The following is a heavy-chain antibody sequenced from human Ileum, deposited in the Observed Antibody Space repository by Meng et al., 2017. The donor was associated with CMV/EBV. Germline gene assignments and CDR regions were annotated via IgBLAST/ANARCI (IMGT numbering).Heavy chain of an antibody. V-gene: IGHV4-59*07. CDR1: GGSINICS. J-gene: IGHJ5*02. Sequence: DPAVVTPSVTLFLICMFSGGSINICSWTWIRQLLGKILEWIYSISTSGSTYYNPSLKSPVAVSLDPSQHQFSLRLTSVTAADTSIYSFAKRITCFYHYFDPWGQGTLVTVSS. CDR2: ISTSGST. D-gene: IGHD2/OR15-2a*01. CDR3: AKRITCFYHYFDP.